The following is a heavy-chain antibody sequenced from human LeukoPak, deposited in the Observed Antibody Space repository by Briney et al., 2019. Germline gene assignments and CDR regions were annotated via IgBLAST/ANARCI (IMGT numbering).Heavy chain of an antibody. Sequence: GGSLRLSCAASGFTFSRLAMTWVRQAPGKGLEWVSTISASGPYYADAVRGRFTISRDNSRNTLSLQMDSLRAEDTAVYYCAKDRSGYDYYGQYYFDYWGQGTLVIVSS. CDR1: GFTFSRLA. CDR3: AKDRSGYDYYGQYYFDY. J-gene: IGHJ4*02. CDR2: ISASGP. V-gene: IGHV3-23*01. D-gene: IGHD5-12*01.